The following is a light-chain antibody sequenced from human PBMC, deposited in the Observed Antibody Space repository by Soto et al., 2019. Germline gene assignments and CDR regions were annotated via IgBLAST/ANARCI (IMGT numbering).Light chain of an antibody. J-gene: IGKJ5*01. CDR3: QQYDNIRVT. Sequence: DIQMTQSPSSLSASAGDRVTITFQASRDITNYLNWYQQKPGKAPKLLISDASILETGVPSRFSGSGSGTDFTFTISSLQPEDIATYYCQQYDNIRVTFGQGTRLEIK. CDR2: DAS. CDR1: RDITNY. V-gene: IGKV1-33*01.